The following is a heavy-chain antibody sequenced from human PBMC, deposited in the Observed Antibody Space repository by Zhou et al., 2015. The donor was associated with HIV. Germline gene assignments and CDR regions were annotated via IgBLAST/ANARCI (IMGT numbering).Heavy chain of an antibody. J-gene: IGHJ4*02. CDR1: GGSLNNFA. CDR2: IIPMSEAT. CDR3: ARRRVGRGWYGVDY. Sequence: QVELEQSGAEMKKPGSSVRISCRASGGSLNNFAFSWVRQPPGQGLEWMGGIIPMSEATNYAQDFKGRLTISAVEATKTVYMELNGLQSGDTAVYFCARRRVGRGWYGVDYWGQGTPVTVSS. V-gene: IGHV1-69*01. D-gene: IGHD6-19*01.